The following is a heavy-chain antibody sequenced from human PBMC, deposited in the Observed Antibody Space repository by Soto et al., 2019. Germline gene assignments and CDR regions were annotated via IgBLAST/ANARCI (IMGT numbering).Heavy chain of an antibody. CDR1: GGSISSYY. D-gene: IGHD4-17*01. J-gene: IGHJ5*02. CDR2: IYYSGST. CDR3: ARNSPYYGVHQYDNWFDP. V-gene: IGHV4-59*01. Sequence: SETLSLTCTVSGGSISSYYWSWIRQPPGKGLEWIGYIYYSGSTNYNPSLKSRVTISVDTSKNQFSLKLSSVTAADTAVYYCARNSPYYGVHQYDNWFDPWGQGTLVTVSS.